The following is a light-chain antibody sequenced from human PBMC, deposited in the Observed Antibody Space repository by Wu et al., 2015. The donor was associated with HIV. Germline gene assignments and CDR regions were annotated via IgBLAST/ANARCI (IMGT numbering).Light chain of an antibody. CDR2: GAS. CDR1: QSVSGSY. V-gene: IGKV3-20*01. J-gene: IGKJ1*01. Sequence: TLSCRASQSVSGSYLAWYQQKPGQAPRLLIYGASSRATGIPDRFSGSGSGTDFTLTISRLEPEDFAVYYCQQYGSSRTFGQGTKVEIK. CDR3: QQYGSSRT.